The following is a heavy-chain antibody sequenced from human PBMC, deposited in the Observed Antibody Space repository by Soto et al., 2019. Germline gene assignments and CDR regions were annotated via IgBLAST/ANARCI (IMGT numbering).Heavy chain of an antibody. J-gene: IGHJ6*03. V-gene: IGHV3-74*01. CDR1: GFTFSNYW. D-gene: IGHD2-15*01. CDR3: ARGDCVGGTCYSLAGSFYYYMDV. CDR2: INSDGSVS. Sequence: EVQLVESGGGLVQPGGSLRLSCAASGFTFSNYWMYWVRQAPGKGLVWVSRINSDGSVSSYADSVKGRLTISRDNVKNTLYLQKDRLRAEDTAVYYCARGDCVGGTCYSLAGSFYYYMDVWGKGTTVTVFS.